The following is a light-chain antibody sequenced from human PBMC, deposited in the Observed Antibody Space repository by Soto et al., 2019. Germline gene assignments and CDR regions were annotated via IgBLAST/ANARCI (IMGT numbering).Light chain of an antibody. J-gene: IGKJ2*01. CDR3: QQSYSTPGGYT. V-gene: IGKV1-39*01. Sequence: DIQMTQSPSSQSASVGDRVTITCRASQSISSYLNWYQQKPGKAPKLLIYAASSLQSGVPSRFSGSGSGTDFTLTISSLQPEDFATYYCQQSYSTPGGYTFGQGTKLEIK. CDR1: QSISSY. CDR2: AAS.